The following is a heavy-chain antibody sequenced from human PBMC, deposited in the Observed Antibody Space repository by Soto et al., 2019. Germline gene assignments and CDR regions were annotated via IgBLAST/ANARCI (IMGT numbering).Heavy chain of an antibody. V-gene: IGHV4-30-4*01. D-gene: IGHD1-26*01. Sequence: SETMSLTCTVSGGSISSGDYYWSWIRQHPGKGLEWIGYIYYSGSTYYNPSLKSRVTISVDTSKNQFSLKLSSVTAADTAVYYCARAGWELAGDAFDIWGQGTMVTVSS. CDR2: IYYSGST. CDR1: GGSISSGDYY. CDR3: ARAGWELAGDAFDI. J-gene: IGHJ3*02.